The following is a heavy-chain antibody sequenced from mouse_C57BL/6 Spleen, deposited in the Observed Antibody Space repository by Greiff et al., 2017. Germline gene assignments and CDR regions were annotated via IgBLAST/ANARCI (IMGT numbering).Heavy chain of an antibody. D-gene: IGHD2-1*01. Sequence: VHLVESGPELVKPGASVKLSCKASGYTFTSYDINWVKQRPGQGLEWIGWIYPRDGSTKYNEKFKGKATLTVDTSSSTAYMELHSLTSEDSAVYFCARSYGNYEGVFDYWGQGTTLTVSS. V-gene: IGHV1-85*01. CDR2: IYPRDGST. CDR1: GYTFTSYD. J-gene: IGHJ2*01. CDR3: ARSYGNYEGVFDY.